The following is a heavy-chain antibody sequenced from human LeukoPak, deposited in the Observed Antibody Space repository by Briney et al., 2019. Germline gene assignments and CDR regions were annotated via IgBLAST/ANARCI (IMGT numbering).Heavy chain of an antibody. CDR2: ISSSSSTI. V-gene: IGHV3-48*04. CDR3: AAGPGVVPAIW. J-gene: IGHJ4*02. Sequence: GGSLRLSCAASGFTFSSYSMNWVRQAPGKGLEWVSYISSSSSTIYYADSVKGRFTISRDNAKNSLYLQMNSLRAEDTAVYYCAAGPGVVPAIWWGQGTLVTVSS. CDR1: GFTFSSYS. D-gene: IGHD2-15*01.